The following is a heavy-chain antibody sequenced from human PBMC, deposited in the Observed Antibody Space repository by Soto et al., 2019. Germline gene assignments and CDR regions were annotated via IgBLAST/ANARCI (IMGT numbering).Heavy chain of an antibody. Sequence: EVQLVESGGGLVKPGGSLRLSCAASGFTFSSAWMSWVRQAPGKGLEWVGRIKSKTDGGTTDYAAPVKGRFTISRDDSKNTLYLQMNSLKTEDTAVYYCTTDGDIVVVPAARDYWGQGTLVTVSS. CDR1: GFTFSSAW. V-gene: IGHV3-15*01. CDR3: TTDGDIVVVPAARDY. D-gene: IGHD2-2*01. CDR2: IKSKTDGGTT. J-gene: IGHJ4*02.